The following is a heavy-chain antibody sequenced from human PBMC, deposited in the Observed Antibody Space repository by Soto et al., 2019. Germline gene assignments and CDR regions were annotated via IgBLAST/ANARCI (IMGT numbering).Heavy chain of an antibody. CDR2: IRSKAYGGTT. Sequence: KGLEWVGFIRSKAYGGTTEYAASVKGRFTISRDDSKSIAYLQMNSLKTEDTAVYYCTRPSGLGYCSGGSCWTRSWGQGILVSVSS. J-gene: IGHJ4*02. CDR3: TRPSGLGYCSGGSCWTRS. V-gene: IGHV3-49*02. D-gene: IGHD2-15*01.